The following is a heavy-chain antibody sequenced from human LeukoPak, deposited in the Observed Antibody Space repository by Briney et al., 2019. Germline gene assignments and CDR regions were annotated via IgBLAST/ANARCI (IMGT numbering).Heavy chain of an antibody. V-gene: IGHV3-21*01. CDR2: ISSSSSSI. CDR1: GFTFSSYS. D-gene: IGHD6-19*01. Sequence: PGGSLRLSCAASGFTFSSYSMNWVRQAPGKGLEWVSSISSSSSSIYYADSVKGRFTISRDNAKNSLYLQMNSLRAEDTAVYYCARGGQWLASYYFDYWGQGTLVTVSS. CDR3: ARGGQWLASYYFDY. J-gene: IGHJ4*02.